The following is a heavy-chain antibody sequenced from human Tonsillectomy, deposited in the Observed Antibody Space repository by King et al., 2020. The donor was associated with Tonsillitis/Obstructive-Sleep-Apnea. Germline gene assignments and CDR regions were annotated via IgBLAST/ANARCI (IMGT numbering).Heavy chain of an antibody. Sequence: QLVQSGAEVKKPGASVKVSCKASGYTFTGYYMHWGRQAPGQGLEWIGRINPNSCGTNYAQKFQSRVTMTRATSISTAYMELSRLRSDDTAVYYCARDLPRIAARPIDYWGQGTLVTVSS. CDR1: GYTFTGYY. D-gene: IGHD6-6*01. J-gene: IGHJ4*02. V-gene: IGHV1-2*06. CDR2: INPNSCGT. CDR3: ARDLPRIAARPIDY.